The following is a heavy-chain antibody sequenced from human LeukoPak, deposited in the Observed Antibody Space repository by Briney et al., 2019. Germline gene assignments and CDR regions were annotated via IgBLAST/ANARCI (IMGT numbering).Heavy chain of an antibody. Sequence: PGGSLRLSCAASGFTVSSNYMSWVRQAPGKGLEWVAVISYDGSNKYYADSVKGRFTISRDNSKNTLYLQMNSLRAEDTAVYYCARDIEGSYYDSRDWGQGTLVTVSS. V-gene: IGHV3-30-3*01. J-gene: IGHJ4*02. D-gene: IGHD3-22*01. CDR3: ARDIEGSYYDSRD. CDR1: GFTVSSNY. CDR2: ISYDGSNK.